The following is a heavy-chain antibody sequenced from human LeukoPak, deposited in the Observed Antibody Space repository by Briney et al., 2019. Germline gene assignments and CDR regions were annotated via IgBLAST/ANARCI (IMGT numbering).Heavy chain of an antibody. J-gene: IGHJ4*02. CDR3: ARHLGYCTNGVCYTARRGHFDY. V-gene: IGHV4-59*04. CDR1: GGSISSYY. Sequence: SETLSLTCTVSGGSISSYYWSWIRQPPGKGLEWIGYIYYSGSTYYNPSLKSRVTISVDTSKNQFSLKLSSVTAADTAVYYCARHLGYCTNGVCYTARRGHFDYWGQGTLVTVSS. CDR2: IYYSGST. D-gene: IGHD2-8*01.